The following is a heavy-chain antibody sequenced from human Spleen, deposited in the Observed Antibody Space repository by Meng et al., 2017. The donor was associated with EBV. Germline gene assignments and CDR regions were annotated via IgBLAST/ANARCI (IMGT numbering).Heavy chain of an antibody. CDR2: LIPMLGAP. CDR3: ASESGRGYTPDY. D-gene: IGHD3-10*01. CDR1: GGTCSSDA. Sequence: VHLVQSGAEVKKPGSSVKVSCKTSGGTCSSDAISWVRQSPGQGLEWMGGLIPMLGAPNYAQKFQDRVTIIADKSTSIHYMELSSLRSDDTAVYYCASESGRGYTPDYWGRGTLVTVSS. V-gene: IGHV1-69*06. J-gene: IGHJ4*02.